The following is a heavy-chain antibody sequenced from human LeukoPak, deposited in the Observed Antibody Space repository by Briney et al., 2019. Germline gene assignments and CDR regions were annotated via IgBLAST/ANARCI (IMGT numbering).Heavy chain of an antibody. J-gene: IGHJ4*02. CDR3: ASRYSSGWYYNGLDY. CDR1: GGTFSSYA. V-gene: IGHV1-69*05. CDR2: IIPIFGTA. Sequence: SVKVSCKASGGTFSSYAISWVRQAPGQGLEWMGRIIPIFGTANYAQKFQGRVTISTDESTSTAYMELSSLRSEDTAVYYCASRYSSGWYYNGLDYWGQGTLVTVSS. D-gene: IGHD6-19*01.